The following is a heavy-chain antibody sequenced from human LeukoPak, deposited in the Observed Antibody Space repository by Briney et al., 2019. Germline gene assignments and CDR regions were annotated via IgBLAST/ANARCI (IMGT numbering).Heavy chain of an antibody. V-gene: IGHV4-59*01. CDR2: IYYGGST. D-gene: IGHD3-3*01. Sequence: PSETLSLTCTVSGGSISSYYWSWIRQPPGKGLEWIGYIYYGGSTNYNPSLKSRVTISVDTSKNQFSLKLSSVTAADTAVYYCARDRDYDFWSGSRDAFDIWGQGTMVTVSP. J-gene: IGHJ3*02. CDR3: ARDRDYDFWSGSRDAFDI. CDR1: GGSISSYY.